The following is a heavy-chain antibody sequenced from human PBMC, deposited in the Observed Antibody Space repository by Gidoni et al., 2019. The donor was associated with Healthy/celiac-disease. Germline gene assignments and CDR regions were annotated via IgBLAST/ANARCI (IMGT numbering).Heavy chain of an antibody. CDR3: TSSVTTEYYFDY. D-gene: IGHD4-4*01. V-gene: IGHV3-49*04. CDR1: GFTFGDYA. Sequence: EVQLVESEGGLVQPGRSLRLSCTASGFTFGDYAMSWVRQAPGKGLEWVGFIRSKAYGGTTEYAASVKGRFTISRDDSKSIAYLQMNSLKTEDTAVYYCTSSVTTEYYFDYWGQGTLVTVSS. J-gene: IGHJ4*02. CDR2: IRSKAYGGTT.